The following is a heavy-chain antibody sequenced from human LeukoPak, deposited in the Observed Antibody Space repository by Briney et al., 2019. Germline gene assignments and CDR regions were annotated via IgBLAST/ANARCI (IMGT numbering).Heavy chain of an antibody. CDR2: IYYSGST. CDR1: GGSISSSSYY. Sequence: PSETLSLTCTVSGGSISSSSYYWGWIRQPPGKGLEWIGSIYYSGSTYYNPSLKSRDTISVDTSKNQFSLKLSSVTAADTAVYYCARDKLDRYFDYWGQGTLVTVSS. V-gene: IGHV4-39*07. CDR3: ARDKLDRYFDY. J-gene: IGHJ4*02. D-gene: IGHD1-7*01.